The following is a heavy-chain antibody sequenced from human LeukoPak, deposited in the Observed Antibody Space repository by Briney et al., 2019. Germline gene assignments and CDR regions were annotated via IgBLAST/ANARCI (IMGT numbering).Heavy chain of an antibody. CDR1: VINFRSSS. CDR2: IRFDGSTK. CDR3: AQPDF. Sequence: QPGGSRRLSCVASVINFRSSSMHWVRQAPGKGLEWLAFIRFDGSTKYYAESVKGRFTVSRDNSKSTLYLQMNSLRAEDTAVYYCAQPDFWGQGSLVTVSS. V-gene: IGHV3-30*02. J-gene: IGHJ4*02.